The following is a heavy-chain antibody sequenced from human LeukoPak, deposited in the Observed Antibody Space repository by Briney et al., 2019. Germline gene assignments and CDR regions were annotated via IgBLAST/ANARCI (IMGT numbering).Heavy chain of an antibody. D-gene: IGHD3-10*01. CDR1: GGTLLIYY. J-gene: IGHJ6*03. V-gene: IGHV4-4*07. CDR2: IFTSGIA. Sequence: SGTLSLTCTVSGGTLLIYYLNWIRQPAGRGLDWIGRIFTSGIANYNPSLKSRVTLSVDTSKDQFSLNLSYVTAADTAVYYFAREISGTYYSPLGYMDVWGKGTPVTVAS. CDR3: AREISGTYYSPLGYMDV.